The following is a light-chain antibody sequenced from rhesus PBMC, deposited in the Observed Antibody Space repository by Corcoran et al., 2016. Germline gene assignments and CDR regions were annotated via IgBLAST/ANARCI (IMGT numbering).Light chain of an antibody. Sequence: DIQMTQSPSSLSASVGDRVTLICRASQGITNDLAWYQQKRGENPKLLIYEASTLQRGVPSRFSGSGSGTDFTFTISSLQSEDFATYYCQHYYRIPYSFGQGTKVEI. CDR2: EAS. CDR1: QGITND. J-gene: IGKJ2*01. CDR3: QHYYRIPYS. V-gene: IGKV1-25*01.